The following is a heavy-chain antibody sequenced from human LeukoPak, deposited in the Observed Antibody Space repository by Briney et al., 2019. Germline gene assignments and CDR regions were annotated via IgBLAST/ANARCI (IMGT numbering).Heavy chain of an antibody. CDR1: GGSISSSSYD. D-gene: IGHD4-17*01. CDR2: IYYSGST. Sequence: SETLSLTCTVSGGSISSSSYDWGWIRQPPGKGQEWIGSIYYSGSTYYNPSLKSRVTISVDTSKNQFSLKLSSVTAADTAVYYCVSFYYGDYEDYWGQGTLVIVSS. CDR3: VSFYYGDYEDY. J-gene: IGHJ4*02. V-gene: IGHV4-39*01.